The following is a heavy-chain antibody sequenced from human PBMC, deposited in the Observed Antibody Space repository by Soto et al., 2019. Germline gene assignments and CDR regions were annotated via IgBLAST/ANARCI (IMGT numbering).Heavy chain of an antibody. J-gene: IGHJ3*02. CDR1: GDSVSSNSAA. V-gene: IGHV6-1*01. CDR2: TYYRSKWYN. D-gene: IGHD4-17*01. CDR3: ARDVNDDYGDYGPNDAFDI. Sequence: QVQLQQSGPGLVKPSQTLSLTCAISGDSVSSNSAAWNWIRQSPSRGLEWLGRTYYRSKWYNDYAVSVKSRITIKPDTSKNQFSLQLNSVTPEDTAVYYCARDVNDDYGDYGPNDAFDIWGQGTMVTVSS.